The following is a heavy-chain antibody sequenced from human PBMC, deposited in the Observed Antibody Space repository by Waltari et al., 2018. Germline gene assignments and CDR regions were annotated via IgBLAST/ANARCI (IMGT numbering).Heavy chain of an antibody. D-gene: IGHD2-2*02. V-gene: IGHV4-38-2*02. CDR3: ARVCSGSSPSCYTIV. J-gene: IGHJ4*02. Sequence: QVQLQESGPGLVKPSETLSLTCTGSGYSISSGYYWGWIRQPPGKGLEWIGSIYPSGSTYYNPSLKSRVTITVDTSKNQFSLKLSSVTAADTAVYYCARVCSGSSPSCYTIVWGQGTLVTVSS. CDR1: GYSISSGYY. CDR2: IYPSGST.